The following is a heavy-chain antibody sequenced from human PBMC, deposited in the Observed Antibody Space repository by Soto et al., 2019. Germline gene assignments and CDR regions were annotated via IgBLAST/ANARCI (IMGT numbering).Heavy chain of an antibody. V-gene: IGHV4-39*01. D-gene: IGHD6-19*01. Sequence: SETLSLTCTVSGGSISSSSYYWGWNRQPPGKGLEWIGSIYYSGSTYYNPSLKSRVTISVDTSKNQFSLKLSSVTAADTAVYYCASAIAVAEPYYYYYMDVWGKGTTVTVSS. CDR2: IYYSGST. J-gene: IGHJ6*03. CDR3: ASAIAVAEPYYYYYMDV. CDR1: GGSISSSSYY.